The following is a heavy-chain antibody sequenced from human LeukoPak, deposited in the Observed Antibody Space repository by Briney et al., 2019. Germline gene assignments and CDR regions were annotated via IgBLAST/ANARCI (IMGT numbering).Heavy chain of an antibody. D-gene: IGHD6-19*01. CDR1: GFTFSSYE. V-gene: IGHV3-48*03. J-gene: IGHJ4*02. CDR2: ISSSGSTI. Sequence: PGGSLRLSRAASGFTFSSYEMNWVRQAPGKGLEWVSYISSSGSTIYYADSVKGRFTISRDNAKNSLYLQMNSLRAEDTAVYYCARGGNGWYVDYWGQGTLATVSS. CDR3: ARGGNGWYVDY.